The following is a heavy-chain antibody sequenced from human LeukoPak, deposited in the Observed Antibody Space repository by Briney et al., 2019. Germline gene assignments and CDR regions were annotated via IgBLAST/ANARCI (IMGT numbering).Heavy chain of an antibody. J-gene: IGHJ4*02. CDR3: ASGYYYDSSGYYQFYYFDY. D-gene: IGHD3-22*01. Sequence: GGSLRLSCAASGFTFSSYGMHWVRQAPGKGLEWVAVIWYEGSNKYYADSVKGRFTISRDNSKNTLYLQMNSLRAEDTAVYYCASGYYYDSSGYYQFYYFDYWGQGTLVTVSS. CDR1: GFTFSSYG. V-gene: IGHV3-33*01. CDR2: IWYEGSNK.